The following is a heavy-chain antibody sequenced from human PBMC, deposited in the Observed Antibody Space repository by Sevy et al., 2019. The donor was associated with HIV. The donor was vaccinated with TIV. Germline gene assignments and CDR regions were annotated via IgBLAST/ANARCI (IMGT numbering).Heavy chain of an antibody. J-gene: IGHJ4*02. V-gene: IGHV1-58*01. Sequence: ASVKVSCKASGFTFTSSAVQWVRQARGQRLEWIGWIVVGSGNTNYAQKFQERVTITRDMSTSTAYMELGSLRSEDTAVYYCAAMSIVGAIYFDYWGQGTLVTVSS. CDR3: AAMSIVGAIYFDY. CDR2: IVVGSGNT. CDR1: GFTFTSSA. D-gene: IGHD1-26*01.